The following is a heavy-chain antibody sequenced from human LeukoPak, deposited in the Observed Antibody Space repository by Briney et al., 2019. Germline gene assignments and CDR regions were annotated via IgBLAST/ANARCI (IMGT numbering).Heavy chain of an antibody. V-gene: IGHV3-7*03. J-gene: IGHJ4*02. CDR2: IKEDGSVK. Sequence: QAGGSLRLSCAASGFTFRSDWMSWVRQAPGKGLEWVANIKEDGSVKNYVDSVKGRFTISRDNAKNSLFLQMNSLRAEDTAVYYCARERYGNYNWGQGTLVTVSS. CDR1: GFTFRSDW. CDR3: ARERYGNYN. D-gene: IGHD4-11*01.